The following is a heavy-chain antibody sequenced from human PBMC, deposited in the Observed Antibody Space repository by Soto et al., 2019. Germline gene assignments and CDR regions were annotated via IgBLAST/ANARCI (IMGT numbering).Heavy chain of an antibody. Sequence: EVQLVESGGGLVQPGGSLRLSCAASGFTVSSNYMSWVRQAPGKGLEWVSVIYSGGSTYYADSVKGRFTISRDNSKNTLYLQMNSLRAEDTAVYYCARMGVIPFYYYGMDVWGQGTTGTVSS. CDR3: ARMGVIPFYYYGMDV. CDR1: GFTVSSNY. D-gene: IGHD3-16*02. J-gene: IGHJ6*02. V-gene: IGHV3-66*01. CDR2: IYSGGST.